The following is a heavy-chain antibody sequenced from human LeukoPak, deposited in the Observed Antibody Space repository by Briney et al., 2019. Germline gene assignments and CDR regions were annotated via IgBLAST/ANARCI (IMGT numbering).Heavy chain of an antibody. V-gene: IGHV1-2*02. Sequence: ASVKVSCKASGYTFSGHYMHWVRQGPRQGLEWMGGIKPSSGATNYAQNFRGRVTMTRDRSNRTSYMELSRLRSDDTALYYCASCYYDSSGYYYFDYWGQGTLVTVSS. D-gene: IGHD3-22*01. J-gene: IGHJ4*02. CDR3: ASCYYDSSGYYYFDY. CDR2: IKPSSGAT. CDR1: GYTFSGHY.